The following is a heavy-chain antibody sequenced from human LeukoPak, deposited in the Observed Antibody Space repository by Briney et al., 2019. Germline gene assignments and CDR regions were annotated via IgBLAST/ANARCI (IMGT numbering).Heavy chain of an antibody. CDR1: GFTFSNYA. Sequence: GGSLRLSCVASGFTFSNYAMHWVRQAPGKGPEWITVISYDGSNKYYSDSVKGRFTISRDNSKSTLFLQMNTLGAEDSAMYYCAKSYYYGSGSFRRWGTVDHWGQGTLVTVSS. CDR2: ISYDGSNK. V-gene: IGHV3-30*04. D-gene: IGHD3-10*01. CDR3: AKSYYYGSGSFRRWGTVDH. J-gene: IGHJ4*02.